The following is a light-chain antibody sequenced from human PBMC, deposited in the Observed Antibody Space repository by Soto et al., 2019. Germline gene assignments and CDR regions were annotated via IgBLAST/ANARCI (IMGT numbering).Light chain of an antibody. CDR1: SSNIGSNT. Sequence: QSVLTQPPSASGTPGQRVTISCSGTSSNIGSNTVSWYQQVPGTAPKLLIYYNNQRPSGVPDRFSGSKSGTSASLAISGLQSEDEADYYCAAWDDSLNGYVVFGGGTKLTVL. V-gene: IGLV1-44*01. CDR3: AAWDDSLNGYVV. CDR2: YNN. J-gene: IGLJ2*01.